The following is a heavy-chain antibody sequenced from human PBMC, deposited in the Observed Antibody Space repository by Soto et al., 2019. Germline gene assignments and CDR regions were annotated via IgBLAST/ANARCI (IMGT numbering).Heavy chain of an antibody. CDR2: ISSSSSYI. CDR3: ARWESIVSFDY. J-gene: IGHJ4*02. D-gene: IGHD3-22*01. CDR1: GFTFXSYS. V-gene: IGHV3-21*04. Sequence: GGSLRLSCSASGFTFXSYSMNWVRQAPGKGLEWVSSISSSSSYIYYADSVKGRFTISRDNAKNSLYLQMNSLRAEDTAVYYCARWESIVSFDYWGQGTLVTVSS.